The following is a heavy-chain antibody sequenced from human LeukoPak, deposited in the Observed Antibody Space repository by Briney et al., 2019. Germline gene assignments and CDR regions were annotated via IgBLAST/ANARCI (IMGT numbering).Heavy chain of an antibody. D-gene: IGHD3-10*01. CDR3: AKDSDYGSGSYYNAFDY. Sequence: GRSLRLSCAASGFTFDDYAMHWVRQAPGKGLEWVSGISWNSGSIGYADSVKGRFTISRGNAKNSLYLQMNSLRAEDTALYYCAKDSDYGSGSYYNAFDYWGQGTLVTVSS. CDR2: ISWNSGSI. CDR1: GFTFDDYA. J-gene: IGHJ4*02. V-gene: IGHV3-9*01.